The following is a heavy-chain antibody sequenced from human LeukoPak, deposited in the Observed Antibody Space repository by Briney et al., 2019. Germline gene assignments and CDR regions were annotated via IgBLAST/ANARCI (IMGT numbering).Heavy chain of an antibody. D-gene: IGHD3-22*01. CDR2: INHSGST. CDR3: ARGSYYYYYDSSGYEGTGFDY. V-gene: IGHV4-34*01. J-gene: IGHJ4*02. Sequence: QASETLSLTCAVYGGSFSGYYWSWIRQPPGKGLEWIGEINHSGSTNYNPSLKSQVTISVDTSKNQFSLKLSSVTAADTAVYYCARGSYYYYYDSSGYEGTGFDYWGQGTLVTVSS. CDR1: GGSFSGYY.